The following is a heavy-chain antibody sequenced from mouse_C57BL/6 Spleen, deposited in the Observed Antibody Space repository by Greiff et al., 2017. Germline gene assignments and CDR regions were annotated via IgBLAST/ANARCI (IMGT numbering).Heavy chain of an antibody. Sequence: VQLQQSGPGLVQPSQSLSITCTVSGFSLTSYGVHWVRQSPGKGLEWLGVIWSGGSTDYNAAFISRLSISKDNSKSQVFFKMNSLQADDTAIYYCASPYYDYASWFAYWGQGTLVTVSA. CDR3: ASPYYDYASWFAY. V-gene: IGHV2-2*01. D-gene: IGHD2-4*01. CDR2: IWSGGST. CDR1: GFSLTSYG. J-gene: IGHJ3*01.